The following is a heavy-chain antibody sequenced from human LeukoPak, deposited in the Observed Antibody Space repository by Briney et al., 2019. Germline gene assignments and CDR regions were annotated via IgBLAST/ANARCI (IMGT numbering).Heavy chain of an antibody. J-gene: IGHJ4*02. CDR2: ISSSGSTI. CDR3: ARDFRYYDSSGYPTGPVDY. Sequence: PGGSRRLSCAASGFTFSDYYMSWIRQAPGKGLEWVSYISSSGSTIYYADSVKGRFTISRDNAKNSLYLQMNSLRAEDTAVYYCARDFRYYDSSGYPTGPVDYWGQGTLVTVSS. V-gene: IGHV3-11*01. CDR1: GFTFSDYY. D-gene: IGHD3-22*01.